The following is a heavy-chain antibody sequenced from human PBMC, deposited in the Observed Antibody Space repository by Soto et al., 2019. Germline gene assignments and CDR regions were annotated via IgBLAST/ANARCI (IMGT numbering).Heavy chain of an antibody. CDR3: AKDDHGDFDYPYMAV. D-gene: IGHD4-17*01. Sequence: CLRLSCAAAECTVDDYAMHWVRQAPGKGLEWVSGISWNSGSIGYADSVKGRFTISRDNAKNYLYLQMNSLRAEDTALYYCAKDDHGDFDYPYMAVWGNGTTVTVSS. V-gene: IGHV3-9*01. CDR2: ISWNSGSI. J-gene: IGHJ6*03. CDR1: ECTVDDYA.